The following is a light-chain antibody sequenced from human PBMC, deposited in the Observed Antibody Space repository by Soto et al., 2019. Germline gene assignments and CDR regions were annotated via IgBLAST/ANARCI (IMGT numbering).Light chain of an antibody. V-gene: IGKV3-20*01. Sequence: EIVLTQSPGTLSLSPGDRATLSCRASQSVSSSYLAWYQQKPGQAPSLLIYGASNSTTGIPDRFSSGGSGTDFTLTISRLEPEDFAVYYCQQYGKSAMFTFGQGTKLEIK. J-gene: IGKJ2*01. CDR1: QSVSSSY. CDR3: QQYGKSAMFT. CDR2: GAS.